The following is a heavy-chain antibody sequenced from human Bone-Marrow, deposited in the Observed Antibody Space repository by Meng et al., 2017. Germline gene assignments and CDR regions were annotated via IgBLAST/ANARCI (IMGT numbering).Heavy chain of an antibody. Sequence: SETLSLTCTVSGGSMSGFYWSWVRQPPGKGLEWIGYIYYSGNTKYNPSLQSRITISVDTSKNQFSLNLRSVTAADTAVYYCAGEKGDYSVRGSYRYDYWGQGTLVTVSS. CDR2: IYYSGNT. J-gene: IGHJ4*02. CDR3: AGEKGDYSVRGSYRYDY. CDR1: GGSMSGFY. V-gene: IGHV4-59*01. D-gene: IGHD3-16*02.